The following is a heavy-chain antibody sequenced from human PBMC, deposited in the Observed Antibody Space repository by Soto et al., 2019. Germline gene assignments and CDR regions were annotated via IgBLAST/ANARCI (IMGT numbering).Heavy chain of an antibody. Sequence: QVQLVQSGAEVKKPGASVKVSCKASGYTFTSYDINWVRQATGQGLEWMGWMNPNSGNTGYAQKFQGRVTMTRNTSISTAYMELSSLRSEDTAVYYCARGVRHIVVVTATIPYYYYGMDVWGQGITVAVSS. J-gene: IGHJ6*02. D-gene: IGHD2-21*02. CDR2: MNPNSGNT. CDR3: ARGVRHIVVVTATIPYYYYGMDV. CDR1: GYTFTSYD. V-gene: IGHV1-8*01.